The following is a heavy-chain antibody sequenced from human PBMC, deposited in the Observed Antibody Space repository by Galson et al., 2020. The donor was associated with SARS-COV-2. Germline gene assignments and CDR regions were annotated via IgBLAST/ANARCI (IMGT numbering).Heavy chain of an antibody. V-gene: IGHV4-4*02. D-gene: IGHD3-9*01. Sequence: SETLSLTCAVSGGSISSSNWWSWVRQPPGQGLEWIGEIYHSGSTNYNPSLKSRVTISVDKSKNQFSLKLSSVTAADTAVYYCARGQGDLRYFDWLFPNWFDPWGQGTLVTVSS. CDR1: GGSISSSNW. J-gene: IGHJ5*02. CDR2: IYHSGST. CDR3: ARGQGDLRYFDWLFPNWFDP.